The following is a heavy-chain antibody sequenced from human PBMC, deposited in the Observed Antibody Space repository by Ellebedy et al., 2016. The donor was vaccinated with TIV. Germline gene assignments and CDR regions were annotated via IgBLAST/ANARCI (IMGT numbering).Heavy chain of an antibody. D-gene: IGHD3-3*01. V-gene: IGHV1-3*04. CDR1: GHSFTSYG. CDR3: ATREWQDPMDV. CDR2: INTGNDNT. Sequence: ASVKVSCXASGHSFTSYGIHWVRQAPGQSLEWMGWINTGNDNTNYSQKLQGRVTITRDYMELSGLMSEDTAVYYCATREWQDPMDVWGQGTTVTVSS. J-gene: IGHJ6*02.